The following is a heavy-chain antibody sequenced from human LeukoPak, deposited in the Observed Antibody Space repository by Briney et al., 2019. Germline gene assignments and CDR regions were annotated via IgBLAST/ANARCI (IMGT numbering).Heavy chain of an antibody. CDR1: GFTFSDYY. CDR3: AKGIVGATANDAFDI. V-gene: IGHV3-23*01. J-gene: IGHJ3*02. CDR2: ISGSGGST. Sequence: GGSLRLSCAASGFTFSDYYMSWVRQAPGKGLEWVSAISGSGGSTYYADSVKGRFTISRDNSKNTLYLQMNSLRAEDTAVYYCAKGIVGATANDAFDIWGQGTMVTVSS. D-gene: IGHD1-26*01.